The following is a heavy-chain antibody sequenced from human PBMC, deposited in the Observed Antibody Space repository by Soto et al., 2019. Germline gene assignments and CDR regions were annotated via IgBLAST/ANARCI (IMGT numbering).Heavy chain of an antibody. V-gene: IGHV3-11*06. Sequence: GSLRLSCAASGFTFSDYYMSWIRQAPGKGLEWLSYISRSSTNINYADSVRGRFTISRDNAKNSLYLQMNSLRAEDTAVYYCARGDYHDTSGPFSDAFDVWGQGTMVTVSS. D-gene: IGHD3-22*01. J-gene: IGHJ3*01. CDR2: ISRSSTNI. CDR1: GFTFSDYY. CDR3: ARGDYHDTSGPFSDAFDV.